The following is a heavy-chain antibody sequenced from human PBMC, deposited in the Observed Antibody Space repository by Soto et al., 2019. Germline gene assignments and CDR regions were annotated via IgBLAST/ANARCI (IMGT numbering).Heavy chain of an antibody. Sequence: GGSRILSCSASGFTFSSYNMHWVRQSPGKGLEGVSSISRRGTHMYYADPVKGRFTVSRDNAKNSLYLQMNSLRAEDMAIYYCASQASRDIEHWGPGPLVTVPS. CDR2: ISRRGTHM. J-gene: IGHJ4*02. V-gene: IGHV3-21*01. D-gene: IGHD2-21*02. CDR3: ASQASRDIEH. CDR1: GFTFSSYN.